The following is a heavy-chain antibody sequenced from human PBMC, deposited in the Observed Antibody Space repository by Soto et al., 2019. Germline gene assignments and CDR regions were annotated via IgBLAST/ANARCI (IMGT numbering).Heavy chain of an antibody. J-gene: IGHJ6*02. D-gene: IGHD3-16*01. Sequence: PSETLSLTCTVSGGSISSRTHYWGWIRQPPGKGLEWIGSIYYSGSTYYNPSLKSRVTISVDTSKNQFSLKLSSVTAADTAVYYCARQVMAEYYGMDVWGQGTTVTVSS. CDR2: IYYSGST. V-gene: IGHV4-39*07. CDR3: ARQVMAEYYGMDV. CDR1: GGSISSRTHY.